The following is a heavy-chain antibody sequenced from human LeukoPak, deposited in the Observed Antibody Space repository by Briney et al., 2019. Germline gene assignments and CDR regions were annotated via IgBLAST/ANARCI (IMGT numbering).Heavy chain of an antibody. D-gene: IGHD3-3*01. CDR1: GGTFSSYA. CDR3: ARARGDFWSGYYINYYYYYMDV. Sequence: SVKVSXKASGGTFSSYAISWVRQAPGQGLEWMGGIIPIFGTANYAQKFQGRVTITTDESTSTAYMELSSLRSEDTAVYYCARARGDFWSGYYINYYYYYMDVWGKGTTVTVSS. J-gene: IGHJ6*03. CDR2: IIPIFGTA. V-gene: IGHV1-69*05.